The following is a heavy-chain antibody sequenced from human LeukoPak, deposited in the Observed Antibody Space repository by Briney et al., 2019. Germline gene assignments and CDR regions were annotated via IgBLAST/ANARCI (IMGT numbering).Heavy chain of an antibody. V-gene: IGHV4-30-2*01. CDR1: GGSISSGGYY. CDR2: IYHSGST. CDR3: ARSGHVDTAMGDAFDI. D-gene: IGHD5-18*01. Sequence: SETLSLTCTVSGGSISSGGYYWSWIRQPPGKGLEWIGYIYHSGSTYYNPSLKSRVTISVDRSKNQFSLKLSSVTAADTAVYYCARSGHVDTAMGDAFDIWGQGTMVTVSS. J-gene: IGHJ3*02.